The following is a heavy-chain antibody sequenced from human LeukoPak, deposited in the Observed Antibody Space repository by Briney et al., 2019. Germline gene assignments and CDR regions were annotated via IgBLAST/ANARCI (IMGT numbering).Heavy chain of an antibody. CDR1: GYTFTSYG. D-gene: IGHD3-22*01. CDR2: ISAYNGNT. CDR3: ARSPGGPYYYDSSGYYSNDY. Sequence: ASVKVSCKASGYTFTSYGISWVRQAPGQGLEWMGWISAYNGNTNYAQKLLGRVTMTTDTSTSTAYMELRSLRSDDTAVYYCARSPGGPYYYDSSGYYSNDYWGQGTLVTVSS. J-gene: IGHJ4*02. V-gene: IGHV1-18*01.